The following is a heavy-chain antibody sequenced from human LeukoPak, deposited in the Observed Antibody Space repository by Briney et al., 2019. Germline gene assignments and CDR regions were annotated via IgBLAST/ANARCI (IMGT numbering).Heavy chain of an antibody. CDR1: GGSITSGSYY. J-gene: IGHJ4*02. V-gene: IGHV4-61*02. D-gene: IGHD3-22*01. CDR2: INTSGYT. Sequence: SETLSLTCTVSGGSITSGSYYWNWIRQPAGKGLEWIGRINTSGYTNYSPSLKSRVTISVDTSKNQFSLKLSSVTAADTAVYYCARDHSGYFPAFDYWGQGALVIVSS. CDR3: ARDHSGYFPAFDY.